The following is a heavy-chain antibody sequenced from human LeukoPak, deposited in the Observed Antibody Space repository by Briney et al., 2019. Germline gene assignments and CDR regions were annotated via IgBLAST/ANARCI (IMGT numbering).Heavy chain of an antibody. D-gene: IGHD6-19*01. V-gene: IGHV3-74*01. CDR1: GFTFSTYW. Sequence: GGSLRLSCAVSGFTFSTYWMDWVRQVPGKGLVWVSRISADGSNTAYADSVEGRFTISRDNAKNTMYLQMSSLRAEDTAVYYCAKRGDGGAWYDYWGQGTLVIVSS. J-gene: IGHJ4*02. CDR2: ISADGSNT. CDR3: AKRGDGGAWYDY.